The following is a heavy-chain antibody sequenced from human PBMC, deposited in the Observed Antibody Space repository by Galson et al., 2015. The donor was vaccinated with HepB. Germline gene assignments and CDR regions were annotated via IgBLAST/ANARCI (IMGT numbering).Heavy chain of an antibody. V-gene: IGHV3-23*01. D-gene: IGHD3-10*01. CDR3: AKVGGIRISPSVDF. Sequence: SLRLSCAASGFTFSNYAMSWVRQAPGKGLEWVSTISGGGTSTYYADSVKGRFTISRDDSRNTVYLQMNSLKVEDTAVYHCAKVGGIRISPSVDFWGQGTRVSVSS. CDR2: ISGGGTST. CDR1: GFTFSNYA. J-gene: IGHJ4*02.